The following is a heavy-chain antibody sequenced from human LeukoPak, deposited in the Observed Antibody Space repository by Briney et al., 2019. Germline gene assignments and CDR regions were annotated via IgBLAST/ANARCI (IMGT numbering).Heavy chain of an antibody. CDR3: ARRQWELHRLSAVDY. Sequence: PGGSLRLSCAASGFTFSNYAMNWVRQAPGKGLEWVSTISGSGASTDYADSVKGRFTISRDNSKNRLYLQMNSLRAEDTAVYYCARRQWELHRLSAVDYWGHGTLVTVSS. J-gene: IGHJ4*01. CDR2: ISGSGAST. V-gene: IGHV3-23*01. CDR1: GFTFSNYA. D-gene: IGHD1-26*01.